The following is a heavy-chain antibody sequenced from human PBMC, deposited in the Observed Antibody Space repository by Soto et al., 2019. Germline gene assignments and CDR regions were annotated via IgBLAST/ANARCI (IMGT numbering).Heavy chain of an antibody. V-gene: IGHV3-30*18. CDR2: ISYDGSNK. D-gene: IGHD5-12*01. J-gene: IGHJ4*02. CDR1: GFTFSSYS. Sequence: GGSLRLSCAASGFTFSSYSMHWVRQAPGKGLEWVAVISYDGSNKYYADSVKGRFTISRDNSKNTLYLQMNSLRAEDTAVYYCAKDLRDGYNYVFASPFDYWGQGTLVTVSS. CDR3: AKDLRDGYNYVFASPFDY.